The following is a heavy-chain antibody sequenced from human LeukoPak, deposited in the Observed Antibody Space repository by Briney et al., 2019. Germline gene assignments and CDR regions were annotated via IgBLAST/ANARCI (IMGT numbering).Heavy chain of an antibody. CDR2: ISWNGDRK. CDR3: AKDLLRNYYYYYMDV. Sequence: GRSLRLSXAASGFSLDDYAMHWVRQAPGRGLEWISGISWNGDRKGYAESVKGRFTISRDKDFLYLQMNSLRVEDMALYYCAKDLLRNYYYYYMDVWGKGTTVSVS. CDR1: GFSLDDYA. D-gene: IGHD3-16*01. V-gene: IGHV3-9*03. J-gene: IGHJ6*03.